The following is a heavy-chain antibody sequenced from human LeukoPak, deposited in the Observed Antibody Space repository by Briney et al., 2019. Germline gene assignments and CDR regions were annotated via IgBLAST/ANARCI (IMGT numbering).Heavy chain of an antibody. CDR2: IYTSGST. CDR3: ARDTAAATYYYYGMDV. D-gene: IGHD6-13*01. CDR1: GGSISSGSYY. J-gene: IGHJ6*02. Sequence: SQTLSLTCTVSGGSISSGSYYWSWIRQPAGKGLECIGRIYTSGSTNYNPSLKSRVTISVDTSKNQFSLKLRSVTAADTAVYYCARDTAAATYYYYGMDVWGQGTTVTVSS. V-gene: IGHV4-61*02.